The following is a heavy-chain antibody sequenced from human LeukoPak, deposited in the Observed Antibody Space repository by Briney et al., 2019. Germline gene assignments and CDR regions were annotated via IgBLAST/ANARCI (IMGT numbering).Heavy chain of an antibody. CDR3: ARDPGDGYNLDY. J-gene: IGHJ4*02. D-gene: IGHD5-24*01. Sequence: SVKVSCKTSGGTFSSYTISWVRQAPGQGLEWMGRIIPILGIANYAQKFQGRVTITADKSTSTAYMELSSLRSEDTAVYYCARDPGDGYNLDYWGQGTLVTVSS. CDR1: GGTFSSYT. V-gene: IGHV1-69*04. CDR2: IIPILGIA.